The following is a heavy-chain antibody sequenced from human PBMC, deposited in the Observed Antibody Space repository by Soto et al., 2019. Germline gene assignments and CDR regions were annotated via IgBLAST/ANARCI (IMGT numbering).Heavy chain of an antibody. CDR1: GFTFSSYG. CDR3: VKSPRYPVHFDY. J-gene: IGHJ4*02. D-gene: IGHD1-26*01. Sequence: QVQLVESGGGVVQPGRSLRLSCAASGFTFSSYGMHWVRQAPGKGLEWVAVISYDGSNKYYADSLKGRFTISRDNSKNTLYLQMNSLRADDEAVYYCVKSPRYPVHFDYWVQGTLVTVSS. CDR2: ISYDGSNK. V-gene: IGHV3-30*18.